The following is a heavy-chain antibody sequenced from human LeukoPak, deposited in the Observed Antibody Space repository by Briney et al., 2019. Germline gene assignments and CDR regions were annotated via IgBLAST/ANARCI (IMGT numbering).Heavy chain of an antibody. CDR3: ARDEGSHDY. CDR1: GYSISSGYY. V-gene: IGHV4-38-2*02. CDR2: IYHSGST. D-gene: IGHD3-10*01. Sequence: PSETLSPTCTVSGYSISSGYYWGWIRQPPGKGLEWIGSIYHSGSTYYNPSLKSRVTISVDTSKNQFSLKLSSVTAADTAVYYCARDEGSHDYWGQGTLVTVSS. J-gene: IGHJ4*02.